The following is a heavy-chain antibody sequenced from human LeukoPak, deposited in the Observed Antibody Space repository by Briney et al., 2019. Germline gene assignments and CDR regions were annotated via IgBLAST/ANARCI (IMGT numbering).Heavy chain of an antibody. J-gene: IGHJ4*02. CDR3: ARSPGVY. CDR1: GGSFCGYY. CDR2: INHSGST. V-gene: IGHV4-34*01. Sequence: SETLSLTCAVYGGSFCGYYWSWIRQPPGKGLEWIGEINHSGSTNYNPSLKSRVTISVDTSKNQFSLKLSSVTAADTAVYYCARSPGVYWGQGTLVTVSS.